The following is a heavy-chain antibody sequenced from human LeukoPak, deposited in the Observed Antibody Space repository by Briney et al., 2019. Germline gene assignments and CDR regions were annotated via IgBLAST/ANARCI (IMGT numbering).Heavy chain of an antibody. CDR1: GFTFSNYW. V-gene: IGHV3-74*01. CDR3: AKGSYYDSSGTYYFDY. D-gene: IGHD3-22*01. J-gene: IGHJ4*02. Sequence: GGSLRLSCAASGFTFSNYWMHWVRQAPGKGLVWVSRIHSDGSSTTSADSVKGRFTISRDNAENTLYLQMNSLRAEDTALYYCAKGSYYDSSGTYYFDYWGQGTLVTVSS. CDR2: IHSDGSST.